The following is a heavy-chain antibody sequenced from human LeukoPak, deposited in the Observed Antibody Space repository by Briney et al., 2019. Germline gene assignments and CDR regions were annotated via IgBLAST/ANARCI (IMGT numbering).Heavy chain of an antibody. D-gene: IGHD3-16*01. CDR3: AGVPNVREGEWFDP. CDR1: GLTLSSYG. J-gene: IGHJ5*02. CDR2: ISYDGSTK. Sequence: HAGGSLRLSCAASGLTLSSYGMQWVGQAPGKGQEWVAVISYDGSTKNYADSVKDRFTISRDNSENTLYLQMSSLRVEDTAVYYCAGVPNVREGEWFDPWGQGTLVTVSS. V-gene: IGHV3-30*03.